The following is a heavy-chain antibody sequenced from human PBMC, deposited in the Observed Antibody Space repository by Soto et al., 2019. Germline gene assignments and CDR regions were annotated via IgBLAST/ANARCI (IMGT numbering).Heavy chain of an antibody. CDR2: ISYDGSNK. D-gene: IGHD3-3*01. V-gene: IGHV3-30-3*01. CDR1: GFTFSSYA. J-gene: IGHJ4*02. Sequence: QVQLVESGGGVVQPGRSLRLSCAASGFTFSSYAMHWVRQAPGKGLEWVAVISYDGSNKYYADSVKGRFTISRDNSKNTLYLQMNSLRAEDTAVYYCARAPFLRFVEWLSNWGQGTLVTVSS. CDR3: ARAPFLRFVEWLSN.